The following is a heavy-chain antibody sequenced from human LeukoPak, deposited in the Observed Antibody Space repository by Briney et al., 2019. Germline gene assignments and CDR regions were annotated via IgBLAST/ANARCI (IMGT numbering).Heavy chain of an antibody. J-gene: IGHJ4*02. D-gene: IGHD3-10*01. Sequence: GASVKVSCKASGYTFTGYYMHWVRQAPGQGLEWMGWIDPNSGGTNYAQKFQGRVTMTRDTSISTAYMELSRLRSDDTAVYYCARNTMVRGVADYWGQGTLVTVSS. V-gene: IGHV1-2*02. CDR3: ARNTMVRGVADY. CDR1: GYTFTGYY. CDR2: IDPNSGGT.